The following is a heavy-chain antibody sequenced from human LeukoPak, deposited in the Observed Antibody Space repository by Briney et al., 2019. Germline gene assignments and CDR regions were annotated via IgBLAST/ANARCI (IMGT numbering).Heavy chain of an antibody. V-gene: IGHV3-30-3*01. Sequence: GGSLRLSCAASGFTFSSFVMHWVRQAPGKGLEWVALITYDGSNEYYAGSVRGRFTISRDNSKNTLDLQMNTLRPEDTAVYYCAGGSVTHPGRYLQAWGQGTLVTVSS. D-gene: IGHD3-16*01. CDR3: AGGSVTHPGRYLQA. CDR1: GFTFSSFV. CDR2: ITYDGSNE. J-gene: IGHJ1*01.